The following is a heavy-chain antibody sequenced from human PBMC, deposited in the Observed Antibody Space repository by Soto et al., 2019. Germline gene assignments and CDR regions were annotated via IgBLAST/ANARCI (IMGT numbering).Heavy chain of an antibody. Sequence: EVQLLQSGGGLVQPGGSLRLSCAASGFTLSSYAMTWVRQAPGKGLEWVSVIRGSGGSTYYADSVKGRFIISRDNSSNTVYLQMNSLRSEDTAVYFCAKDSDYRDRIFYYFELWGRGTLVTVSS. CDR3: AKDSDYRDRIFYYFEL. CDR2: IRGSGGST. J-gene: IGHJ2*01. D-gene: IGHD2-15*01. V-gene: IGHV3-23*01. CDR1: GFTLSSYA.